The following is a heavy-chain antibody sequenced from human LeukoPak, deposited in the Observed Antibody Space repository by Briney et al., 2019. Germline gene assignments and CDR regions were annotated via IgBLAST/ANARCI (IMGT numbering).Heavy chain of an antibody. Sequence: SQTLSLTCAISGASVSSNSAAWNWIRQSPSRGLEWLGRTYYRSKWYNDYAVSVKGRITINPDTSKTLFSLQLDSVTPEDTAVYFCARDDYYDNSGSLDYWGQGTLVTVSS. D-gene: IGHD3-22*01. CDR1: GASVSSNSAA. J-gene: IGHJ4*02. V-gene: IGHV6-1*01. CDR3: ARDDYYDNSGSLDY. CDR2: TYYRSKWYN.